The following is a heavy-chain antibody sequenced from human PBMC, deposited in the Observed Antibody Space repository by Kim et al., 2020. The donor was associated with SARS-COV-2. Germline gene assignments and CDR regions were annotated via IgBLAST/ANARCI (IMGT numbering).Heavy chain of an antibody. CDR3: AREGGIAVAGIGFVGY. D-gene: IGHD6-19*01. Sequence: SVKSRITINPDTSKNQFSLQLNSVTPEDTAVYYCAREGGIAVAGIGFVGYWGQGTLVTVSS. V-gene: IGHV6-1*01. J-gene: IGHJ4*02.